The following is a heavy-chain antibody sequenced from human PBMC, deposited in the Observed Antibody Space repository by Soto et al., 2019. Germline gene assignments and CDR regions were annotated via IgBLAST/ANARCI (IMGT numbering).Heavy chain of an antibody. CDR1: GGTFSSYT. Sequence: QVQLVQSGAEVKKPGSSVKDSCKASGGTFSSYTITWVRQAPGHGLEWMGRVIPLLGITNYAQKFQGRVKIRGDGSTRTAEMVRSRRRSEDTAEYYCARGGVGAAGGIDVWGQGTTVSGSS. D-gene: IGHD1-26*01. CDR2: VIPLLGIT. V-gene: IGHV1-69*02. J-gene: IGHJ6*02. CDR3: ARGGVGAAGGIDV.